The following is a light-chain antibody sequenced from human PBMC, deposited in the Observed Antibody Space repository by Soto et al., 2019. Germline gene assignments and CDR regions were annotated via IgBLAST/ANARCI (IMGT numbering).Light chain of an antibody. CDR2: DNI. Sequence: QLVLTQPPSVSGAPGQRVTISCTGSASNLGAKYAVHWYQHLPGTAPKLLIYDNIHRPSGVPDRFSGSKSDTSASLAITGLQAEDEADYYCQSYATTLSGLVFGGGTKLTVL. J-gene: IGLJ3*02. V-gene: IGLV1-40*01. CDR3: QSYATTLSGLV. CDR1: ASNLGAKYA.